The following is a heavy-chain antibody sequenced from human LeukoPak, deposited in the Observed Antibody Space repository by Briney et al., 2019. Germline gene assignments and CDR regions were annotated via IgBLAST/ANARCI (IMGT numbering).Heavy chain of an antibody. CDR3: ARNGKFDNWFDP. D-gene: IGHD1-26*01. V-gene: IGHV1-2*02. CDR2: VNTYSGAT. CDR1: NYRFTDFY. J-gene: IGHJ5*02. Sequence: ASVKVSCEGSNYRFTDFYIHWVRQAPGQGLEWMGWVNTYSGATNYAQKFQDRVTMTTDTSINTAFLDLSRLTPDDTAIYYCARNGKFDNWFDPWGPGTLVAVSS.